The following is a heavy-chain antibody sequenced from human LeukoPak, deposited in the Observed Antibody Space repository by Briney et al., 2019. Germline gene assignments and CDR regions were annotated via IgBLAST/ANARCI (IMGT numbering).Heavy chain of an antibody. D-gene: IGHD3-22*01. V-gene: IGHV4-34*01. CDR3: ARGGRWIVVVQGAFDI. Sequence: SSETLSLTCAVYGGSFSGNYWTWIRQPPGKGLEWIGEINLYGSTNYNPSLKSRVTTSVDTSKNQFSLKLSSVTAADTAVYYCARGGRWIVVVQGAFDIWGQGTMVTVSS. CDR2: INLYGST. CDR1: GGSFSGNY. J-gene: IGHJ3*02.